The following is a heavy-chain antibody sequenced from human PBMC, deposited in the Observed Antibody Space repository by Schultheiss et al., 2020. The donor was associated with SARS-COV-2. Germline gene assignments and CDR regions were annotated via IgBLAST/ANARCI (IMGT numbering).Heavy chain of an antibody. D-gene: IGHD4-17*01. Sequence: SETLSLTCTVSGGSISSGSYYWSWIRQPPGKGLEWIGYIYYSGSTYYNPSLKSRVTISVDTSNNQFSLKLSSVTAADTAVYYCARVLGPPHYGDPYWYFDLWGRGTLVTVSS. CDR2: IYYSGST. V-gene: IGHV4-61*01. CDR3: ARVLGPPHYGDPYWYFDL. J-gene: IGHJ2*01. CDR1: GGSISSGSYY.